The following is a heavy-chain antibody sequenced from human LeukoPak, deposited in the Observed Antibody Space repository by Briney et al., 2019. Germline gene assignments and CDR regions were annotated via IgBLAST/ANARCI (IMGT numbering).Heavy chain of an antibody. CDR3: ARRRGSGYYLH. V-gene: IGHV4-34*01. CDR2: INHSGST. CDR1: GGSFSGYY. Sequence: SETLSLTCAVYGGSFSGYYWSWIRQPPGKGLEWIGAINHSGSTNYNPSLKSRVTISVDTSKNQFSLKLSSVTAADTAVYYCARRRGSGYYLHWGQGTLVTVSS. J-gene: IGHJ4*02. D-gene: IGHD3-22*01.